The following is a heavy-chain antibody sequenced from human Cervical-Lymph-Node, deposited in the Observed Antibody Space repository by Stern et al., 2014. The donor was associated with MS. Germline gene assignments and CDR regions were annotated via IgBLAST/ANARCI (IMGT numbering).Heavy chain of an antibody. Sequence: QVTLKESGPALAKPTQTLTLTCTFSGFSLNTSGMCVSWIRQPPGKALEWLALIHWDDDKYDSTSLKTRLTISKDTSKNQVVLTMTNMDPVDTATYYCAQSPLLKGDIHGFDYWGQGTLVTVSS. CDR2: IHWDDDK. J-gene: IGHJ4*02. V-gene: IGHV2-70*01. CDR1: GFSLNTSGMC. CDR3: AQSPLLKGDIHGFDY. D-gene: IGHD1-26*01.